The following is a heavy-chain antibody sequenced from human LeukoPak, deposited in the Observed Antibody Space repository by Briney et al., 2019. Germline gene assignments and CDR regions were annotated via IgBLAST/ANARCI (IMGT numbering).Heavy chain of an antibody. J-gene: IGHJ4*02. CDR3: ARGGGSGYAAGLDY. CDR2: IYYSGST. D-gene: IGHD5-12*01. CDR1: GGSISSSSYY. V-gene: IGHV4-61*05. Sequence: SETLSLTCTVSGGSISSSSYYWGWIRQPPGKGLEWIGYIYYSGSTNYNPSLKSRVTISVDTSKNQFSLKLSSVTAADTAVYYCARGGGSGYAAGLDYWGQGTLVTVSS.